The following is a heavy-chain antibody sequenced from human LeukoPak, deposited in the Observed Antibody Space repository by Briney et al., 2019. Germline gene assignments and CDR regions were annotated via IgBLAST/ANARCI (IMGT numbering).Heavy chain of an antibody. CDR1: GITFSNYN. CDR2: ITSTSTYM. CDR3: AELGITMIGGV. V-gene: IGHV3-21*01. Sequence: GGSLRLSCAAPGITFSNYNMNWVRQAPGKGLEWVSSITSTSTYMYYGGSVRGRFTVSRDNAKNSLYLQMNSLRAEDTAVYYCAELGITMIGGVWGKGTTVTISS. D-gene: IGHD3-10*02. J-gene: IGHJ6*04.